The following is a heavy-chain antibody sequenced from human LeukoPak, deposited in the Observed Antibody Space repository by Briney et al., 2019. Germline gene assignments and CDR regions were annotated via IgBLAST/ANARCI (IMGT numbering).Heavy chain of an antibody. CDR3: ATSHDSSGND. CDR2: IKLDGSEK. J-gene: IGHJ4*02. V-gene: IGHV3-7*03. D-gene: IGHD3-22*01. Sequence: PGGSLRLSCVASGFTFGKYWMSWVRRAPGKGLEWVANIKLDGSEKNYVDSVKGRFTISRDNAKSSLYLQMNTLRAEDTAVYYCATSHDSSGNDWGQGTLVTVSS. CDR1: GFTFGKYW.